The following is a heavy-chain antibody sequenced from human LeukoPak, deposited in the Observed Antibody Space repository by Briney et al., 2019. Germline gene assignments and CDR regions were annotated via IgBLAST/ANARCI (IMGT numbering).Heavy chain of an antibody. D-gene: IGHD6-13*01. V-gene: IGHV1-18*01. CDR2: ISAYNGNT. CDR3: ARDPGNLAAAGNLYYYYYGMDV. CDR1: GYTFTSYG. J-gene: IGHJ6*02. Sequence: GASVKVSCKASGYTFTSYGISWVRQAPGQGLEWMGWISAYNGNTNYAQKLQGRVTMTTDTSTSTAYMELRSLRSDDTAVYYCARDPGNLAAAGNLYYYYYGMDVWGQGTTVTVSS.